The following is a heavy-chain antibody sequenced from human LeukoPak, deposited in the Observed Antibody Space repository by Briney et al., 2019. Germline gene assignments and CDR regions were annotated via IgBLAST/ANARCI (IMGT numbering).Heavy chain of an antibody. V-gene: IGHV4-39*07. CDR2: IYYSGPT. D-gene: IGHD6-13*01. CDR3: ARTYSSSWTDYYYYYMDV. Sequence: SETLSLTCTVSGGSISSSTDYWGWIRQPPGKGLEWIGTIYYSGPTYYNPSLKSRVTISVDTSKNRFSLNLSSVTAADTAVYYCARTYSSSWTDYYYYYMDVWGKGTTVTVSS. J-gene: IGHJ6*03. CDR1: GGSISSSTDY.